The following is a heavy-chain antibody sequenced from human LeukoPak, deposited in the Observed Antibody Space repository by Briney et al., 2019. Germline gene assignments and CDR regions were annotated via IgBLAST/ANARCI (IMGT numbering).Heavy chain of an antibody. V-gene: IGHV4-59*01. CDR2: ICYSGST. J-gene: IGHJ4*02. CDR3: ARGLPGLLYYFDY. CDR1: GGSISSYY. Sequence: PSETLSLTCTVSGGSISSYYWSWIRQPPGKGLEWIGHICYSGSTNYNPSLKSRVTISVDTSKNQFSLKLSSVSAADTAVYYCARGLPGLLYYFDYWGQGTLVTVSS. D-gene: IGHD1-26*01.